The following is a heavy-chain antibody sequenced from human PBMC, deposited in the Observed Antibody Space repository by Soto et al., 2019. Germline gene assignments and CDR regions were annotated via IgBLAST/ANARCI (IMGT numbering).Heavy chain of an antibody. CDR1: GFTVSNNY. Sequence: EVQLVESGGGLIQPGGSLRLSCAVSGFTVSNNYMSWVRQAPGKGLEGVSVIYSGGYTAYGDSVKGRFTISRDNSKTTLNLQVTSLGADDRAVFCWAGQPGGGGYWGQGTLVTVSS. CDR2: IYSGGYT. CDR3: AGQPGGGGY. J-gene: IGHJ4*02. V-gene: IGHV3-53*01. D-gene: IGHD3-10*01.